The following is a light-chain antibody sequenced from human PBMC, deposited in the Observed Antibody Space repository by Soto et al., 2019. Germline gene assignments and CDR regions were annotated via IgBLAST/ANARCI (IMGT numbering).Light chain of an antibody. CDR2: GNS. J-gene: IGLJ1*01. CDR3: QSYDSRLSGYV. V-gene: IGLV1-40*01. Sequence: QPVLTQPPSVSGAPGQRVTISCTGTSSNIGAAYDVHWYQQFPGMAPKLLIFGNSDRPSGVPDRFSGSKSGTSASLDITGLQAEDEADYYCQSYDSRLSGYVFGTGTKLTVL. CDR1: SSNIGAAYD.